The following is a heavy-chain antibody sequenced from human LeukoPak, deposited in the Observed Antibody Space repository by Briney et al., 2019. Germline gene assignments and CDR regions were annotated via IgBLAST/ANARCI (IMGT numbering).Heavy chain of an antibody. V-gene: IGHV4-30-4*01. J-gene: IGHJ4*02. CDR1: GGSISSGDYY. Sequence: SETLSLTCTVSGGSISSGDYYWSWIRQPPGKGLEWIGYIYYSGSTYYNPSLKSRVTISVDTSKYQFSLKLSSVTAADTAVYYCARDLGIRYFDYWGQGTLVTVSS. CDR3: ARDLGIRYFDY. CDR2: IYYSGST. D-gene: IGHD7-27*01.